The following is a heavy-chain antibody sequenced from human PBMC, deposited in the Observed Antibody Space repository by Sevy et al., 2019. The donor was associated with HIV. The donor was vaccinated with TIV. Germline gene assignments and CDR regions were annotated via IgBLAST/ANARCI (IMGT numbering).Heavy chain of an antibody. D-gene: IGHD3-10*01. CDR1: GFTFRNNV. CDR3: AKLVAGALAALDI. CDR2: ICDGGGTT. Sequence: VGSLRLSCAASGFTFRNNVMNWVPQPPGKELEWVSVICDGGGTTYYADSVKGRFTISRDDSKSTLYLQMNCLKVEDTAVYFCAKLVAGALAALDIWGQGTMVTVSS. V-gene: IGHV3-23*01. J-gene: IGHJ3*02.